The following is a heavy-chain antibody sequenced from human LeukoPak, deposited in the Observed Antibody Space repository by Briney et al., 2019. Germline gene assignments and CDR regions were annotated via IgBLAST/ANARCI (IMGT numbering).Heavy chain of an antibody. CDR2: IYYSGST. CDR3: ARRLYSGGGPQNLTCFAP. CDR1: GGSISSSSYY. J-gene: IGHJ5*02. D-gene: IGHD1-26*01. V-gene: IGHV4-39*01. Sequence: PSETLSLTCTVSGGSISSSSYYWGWIRQPPGKGLEWIGSIYYSGSTYYNPSLKSRVTISVDTSKNQFSLKLSSVTAADTAVYYCARRLYSGGGPQNLTCFAPGGQGTLVTVSS.